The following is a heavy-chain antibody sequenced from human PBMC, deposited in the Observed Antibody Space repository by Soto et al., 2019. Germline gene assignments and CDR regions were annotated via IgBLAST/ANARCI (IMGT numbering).Heavy chain of an antibody. V-gene: IGHV2-5*02. CDR3: AHTNTERDYYDSSGYYSDPTPAAFDI. Sequence: SGPTLVNPTQTLTLTCTFSGFSLSTSGVGVGWIRQPPGKALEWLALIYWDDDKRYSPSLKSRLTITKDTSKNQVVLTMTNMDPVDTATYYCAHTNTERDYYDSSGYYSDPTPAAFDIWGQGTMVTVSS. CDR2: IYWDDDK. CDR1: GFSLSTSGVG. J-gene: IGHJ3*02. D-gene: IGHD3-22*01.